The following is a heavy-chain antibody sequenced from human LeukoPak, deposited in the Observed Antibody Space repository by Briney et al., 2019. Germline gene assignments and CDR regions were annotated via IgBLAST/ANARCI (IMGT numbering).Heavy chain of an antibody. Sequence: GGPLRLSCAASGFTFSSYWMSWVRQAPGKGLEGGANIKQDGRGKYYVDSVKGRFTLSRDNAKNSLYLQMNSLRAEYTAVYYCARLVTVDVTVTPGPFDYWGQGTLVSVSS. V-gene: IGHV3-7*01. CDR1: GFTFSSYW. CDR3: ARLVTVDVTVTPGPFDY. J-gene: IGHJ4*02. CDR2: IKQDGRGK. D-gene: IGHD2-21*02.